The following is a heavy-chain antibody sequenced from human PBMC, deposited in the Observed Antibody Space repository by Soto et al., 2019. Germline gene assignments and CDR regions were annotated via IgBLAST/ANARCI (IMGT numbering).Heavy chain of an antibody. Sequence: QVQLVQSGAEVKEPGSSVRVSCKASGGTCDNFIMNWVRQTPGQGLEWMGGIVPMLGTPTYAEKFKGRVTISATGSTSTMYMEVTSLRSEYTAIYDFASNGTYSSSLSQYSGMDVWGQGTTVTDSS. V-gene: IGHV1-69*01. J-gene: IGHJ6*02. CDR2: IVPMLGTP. D-gene: IGHD1-26*01. CDR1: GGTCDNFI. CDR3: ASNGTYSSSLSQYSGMDV.